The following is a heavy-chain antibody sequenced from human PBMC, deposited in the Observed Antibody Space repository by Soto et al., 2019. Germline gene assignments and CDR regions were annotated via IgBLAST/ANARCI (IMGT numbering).Heavy chain of an antibody. J-gene: IGHJ4*02. Sequence: GESLKISCAASGFTFSSYWMSWVRQAPGKGLEWVANIKEDGSERYYVDSVKGRFTISRDNAKNSLYLQMNSLRAEDTAVYYCARATGADKEDYWGQGTLVPVSS. CDR2: IKEDGSER. CDR3: ARATGADKEDY. D-gene: IGHD3-10*01. V-gene: IGHV3-7*04. CDR1: GFTFSSYW.